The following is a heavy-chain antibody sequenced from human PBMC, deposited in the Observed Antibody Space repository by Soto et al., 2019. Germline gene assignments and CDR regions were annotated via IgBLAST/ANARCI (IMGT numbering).Heavy chain of an antibody. CDR2: INSDGSTT. CDR1: GFTFSNSW. J-gene: IGHJ4*02. D-gene: IGHD1-26*01. Sequence: GGTLRLSCAASGFTFSNSWMHWVRQAPGKGLVWVSYINSDGSTTTYADSVKGRFTISRDNAKNTVYLQITSLTAEDTAVYYCARDRSYTTDYWGQGTLVTVSS. V-gene: IGHV3-74*01. CDR3: ARDRSYTTDY.